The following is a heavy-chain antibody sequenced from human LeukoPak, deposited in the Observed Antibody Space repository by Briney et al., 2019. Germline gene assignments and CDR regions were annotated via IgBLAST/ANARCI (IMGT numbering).Heavy chain of an antibody. CDR1: SDSISRSGNY. J-gene: IGHJ6*03. D-gene: IGHD2-21*01. V-gene: IGHV4-61*08. Sequence: ASETLSLTCTVSSDSISRSGNYWSWIRQPPGKGLEWIGYIYYSGSTNYNPSLKSRVTISVDTSKNQFSLKLSSVTAADTAVYYCARDESYCGGDCYGYYYYYMDVWGKGTTVTVSS. CDR3: ARDESYCGGDCYGYYYYYMDV. CDR2: IYYSGST.